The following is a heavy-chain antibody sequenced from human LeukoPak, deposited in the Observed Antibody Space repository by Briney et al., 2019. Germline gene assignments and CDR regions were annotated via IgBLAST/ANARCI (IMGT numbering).Heavy chain of an antibody. Sequence: GGSLRLSCAASGFIFSSYVMTWVRQAPGKGLEWASAISGSGGTTNYADSVKGRFTISRDNSKNTVYLQMNSLRAEDTAVYFCAKGASCGGDCYSNFDYWGQGTLVTVSS. CDR1: GFIFSSYV. CDR3: AKGASCGGDCYSNFDY. CDR2: ISGSGGTT. D-gene: IGHD2-21*02. V-gene: IGHV3-23*01. J-gene: IGHJ4*02.